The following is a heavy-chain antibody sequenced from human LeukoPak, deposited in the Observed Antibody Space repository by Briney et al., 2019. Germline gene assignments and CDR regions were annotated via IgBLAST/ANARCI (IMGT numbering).Heavy chain of an antibody. CDR3: ARYYVWGSYRHRYYFDY. D-gene: IGHD3-16*02. CDR1: GGSISSGDYY. V-gene: IGHV4-39*07. Sequence: SETLSLTCTVSGGSISSGDYYWSWIRQPPGKGLEWIGEINHSGSTNYNPSLKSRVTISVDTSKNQFSLKLSSVTAADTAVYYCARYYVWGSYRHRYYFDYWGQGTLVTVSS. J-gene: IGHJ4*02. CDR2: INHSGST.